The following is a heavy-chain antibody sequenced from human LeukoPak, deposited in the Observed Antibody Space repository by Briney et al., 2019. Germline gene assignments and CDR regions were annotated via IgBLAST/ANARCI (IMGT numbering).Heavy chain of an antibody. CDR1: GFTFSSYA. CDR3: ARDCKQKVTYYDFWSGYSYGMDV. J-gene: IGHJ6*02. Sequence: GGSLRLSCAASGFTFSSYAMSWVRQAPGKGLEWVSAISGSGGSTYYADSVKGRFTISRDNFKNTLYLQMNSLRAEDTAVYYCARDCKQKVTYYDFWSGYSYGMDVWGQGTTVTVSS. CDR2: ISGSGGST. V-gene: IGHV3-23*01. D-gene: IGHD3-3*01.